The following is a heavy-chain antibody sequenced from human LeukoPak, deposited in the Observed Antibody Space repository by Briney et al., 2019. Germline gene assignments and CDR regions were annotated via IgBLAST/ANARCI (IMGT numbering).Heavy chain of an antibody. CDR2: IVPVFGTA. J-gene: IGHJ6*02. V-gene: IGHV1-69*13. Sequence: SARVSCKASGGTFKTFGIKWLRQAPGHGLEWVGGIVPVFGTANYAENFLGRVRITADESSTTSYMELRSLRSDDTAVYYCARALPARNNVPNRSQRGPYYYYGMDVWGQGTTVTVSS. CDR3: ARALPARNNVPNRSQRGPYYYYGMDV. CDR1: GGTFKTFG. D-gene: IGHD1-14*01.